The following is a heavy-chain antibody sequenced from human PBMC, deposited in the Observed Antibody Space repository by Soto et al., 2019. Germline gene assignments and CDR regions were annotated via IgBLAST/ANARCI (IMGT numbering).Heavy chain of an antibody. Sequence: QVQLVESGGGVVQPGGSLRVSCAGSGFIFSNYDIHWLRQAPGKGLEWVAIISKDGSNKYYVDSVKGRITISRDNTKDTVYLQMDSLRGEDTAVYYCARGRWLPLPDYWGQGTLVIVSS. CDR3: ARGRWLPLPDY. J-gene: IGHJ4*02. CDR1: GFIFSNYD. D-gene: IGHD6-19*01. CDR2: ISKDGSNK. V-gene: IGHV3-30-3*01.